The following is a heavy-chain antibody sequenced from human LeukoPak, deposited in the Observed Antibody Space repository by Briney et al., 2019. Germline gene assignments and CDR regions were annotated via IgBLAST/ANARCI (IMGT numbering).Heavy chain of an antibody. D-gene: IGHD3-3*01. J-gene: IGHJ3*02. V-gene: IGHV4-59*01. CDR1: GGSLSSYY. CDR2: IYNSGST. Sequence: PSETLSLTCTVSGGSLSSYYWSWIRQPPGKGLEWIGYIYNSGSTNYNPSLKSRVTISVDTSKNQFSLKLRSVTAADTAVYYCARESDTLFGVVTNSRAFDIWGQGTMVTVSS. CDR3: ARESDTLFGVVTNSRAFDI.